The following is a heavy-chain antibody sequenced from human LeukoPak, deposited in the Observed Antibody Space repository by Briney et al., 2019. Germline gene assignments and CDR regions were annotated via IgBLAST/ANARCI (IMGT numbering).Heavy chain of an antibody. J-gene: IGHJ4*02. CDR2: INHSGST. V-gene: IGHV4-34*01. Sequence: SETLSLTCAVYGGSFSGYYWSWIRQPPGKGLEWIGEINHSGSTNYNPSLKSRATISVDTSKNQFSLKLSSVTAADTAVYYCARSSDEQQLVRRYFDYWGQGTLVTVSS. CDR1: GGSFSGYY. D-gene: IGHD6-13*01. CDR3: ARSSDEQQLVRRYFDY.